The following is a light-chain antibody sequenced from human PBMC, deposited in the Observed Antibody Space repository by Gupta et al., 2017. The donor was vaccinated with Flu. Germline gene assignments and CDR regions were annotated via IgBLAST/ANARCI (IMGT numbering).Light chain of an antibody. CDR3: QQTYSPPWT. V-gene: IGKV1-39*01. Sequence: GDRITITGRASQSVATSLNWYQHKPGRAPRLLIYCSSNLQSGVSGAFSGTGSGTDFTLTISSLQPEDFATYYCQQTYSPPWTFGQGTKV. CDR2: CSS. J-gene: IGKJ1*01. CDR1: QSVATS.